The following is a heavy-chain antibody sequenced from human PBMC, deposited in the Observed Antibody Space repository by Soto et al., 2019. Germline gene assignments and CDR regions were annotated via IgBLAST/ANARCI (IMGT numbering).Heavy chain of an antibody. Sequence: ASVKVSCKASDYIFTSYGINWVRQAPGQGLEWMGWISVYNGHTKYAHKFQDRVTMSTDTSASTAYMEVRSLRSDDTAVYYCARDQGTYGTSSHYWGQGTLVTVSS. V-gene: IGHV1-18*01. D-gene: IGHD3-16*01. CDR3: ARDQGTYGTSSHY. J-gene: IGHJ4*02. CDR2: ISVYNGHT. CDR1: DYIFTSYG.